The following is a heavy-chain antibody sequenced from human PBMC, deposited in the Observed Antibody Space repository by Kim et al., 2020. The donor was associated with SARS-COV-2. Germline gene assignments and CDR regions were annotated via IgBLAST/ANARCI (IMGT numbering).Heavy chain of an antibody. J-gene: IGHJ4*02. Sequence: DYAAPVKGRFTISRDDSKNTLYLQMNSLKTEDTAVYYCTTGQDIVATILHWGQGTLVTVSS. V-gene: IGHV3-15*01. D-gene: IGHD5-12*01. CDR3: TTGQDIVATILH.